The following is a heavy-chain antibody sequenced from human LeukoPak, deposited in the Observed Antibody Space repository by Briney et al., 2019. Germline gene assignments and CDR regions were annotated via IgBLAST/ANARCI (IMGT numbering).Heavy chain of an antibody. CDR3: ARLITGTTTAFDI. CDR2: IYTSGST. J-gene: IGHJ3*02. V-gene: IGHV4-61*02. D-gene: IGHD1-7*01. CDR1: GGSISSGSYY. Sequence: SQTLSLTCTVSGGSISSGSYYWSWIRQPAGKGLEWIGRIYTSGSTNYNPSLKSRVTISVDTSKNQFSLKLSTVTAADAAVQYCARLITGTTTAFDIWGKGQWSPSLQ.